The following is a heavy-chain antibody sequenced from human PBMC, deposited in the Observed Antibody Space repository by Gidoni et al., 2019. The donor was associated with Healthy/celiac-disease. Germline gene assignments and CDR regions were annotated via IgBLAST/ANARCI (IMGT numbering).Heavy chain of an antibody. CDR1: GFTFDDYA. D-gene: IGHD5-18*01. CDR2: ISWNSGSI. V-gene: IGHV3-9*01. J-gene: IGHJ4*02. CDR3: AKDRYVDTAMVTVFDY. Sequence: EVQLVESGGGLVQPGRSLRLSCAASGFTFDDYAMHWVRQAPGKGLEWVSGISWNSGSIGYADSVKGRFTISRDNAKNSLYLQMNSLRAEDTALYYCAKDRYVDTAMVTVFDYWGQGTLVTVSS.